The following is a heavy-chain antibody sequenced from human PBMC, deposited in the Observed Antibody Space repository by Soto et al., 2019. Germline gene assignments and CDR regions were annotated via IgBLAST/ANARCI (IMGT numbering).Heavy chain of an antibody. D-gene: IGHD1-26*01. CDR3: ARGRYRGSYSGTLFDY. J-gene: IGHJ4*02. CDR1: GYTFTSYG. Sequence: GASVKVSCKASGYTFTSYGISWVRQAPGQGPEWMGWISAYNGNTNYAQKLQGRVTMTTDTSTSTAYMELRSLRSDDTAVYYCARGRYRGSYSGTLFDYWGQGTLVTVSS. V-gene: IGHV1-18*04. CDR2: ISAYNGNT.